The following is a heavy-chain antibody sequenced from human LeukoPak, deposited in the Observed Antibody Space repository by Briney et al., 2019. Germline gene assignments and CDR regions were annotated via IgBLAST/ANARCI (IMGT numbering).Heavy chain of an antibody. J-gene: IGHJ4*02. CDR1: GYTFTGYY. Sequence: ASVKVSCKASGYTFTGYYMHWVRQAPGQGLEWMGWINPNSGVTNYGQKFQGRVTMTRDTSISTAYMELSSLRSDDTAVYYCAREPRGGQIDYWGQGTLVIVSS. CDR3: AREPRGGQIDY. D-gene: IGHD3-10*01. CDR2: INPNSGVT. V-gene: IGHV1-2*02.